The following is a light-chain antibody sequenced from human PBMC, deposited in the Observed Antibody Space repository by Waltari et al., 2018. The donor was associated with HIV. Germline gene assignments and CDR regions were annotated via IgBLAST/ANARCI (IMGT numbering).Light chain of an antibody. CDR3: QVRSDRPFT. J-gene: IGKJ4*01. CDR1: QSINRY. Sequence: EVVLTQSPATLSLSPGERATFSCRASQSINRYLAWYQQKPGQAPRLLMSDASNRATGIPARFSGSGSGTDFTLTISSLEPEDFAVYYCQVRSDRPFTFGGGTKVEIK. V-gene: IGKV3-11*01. CDR2: DAS.